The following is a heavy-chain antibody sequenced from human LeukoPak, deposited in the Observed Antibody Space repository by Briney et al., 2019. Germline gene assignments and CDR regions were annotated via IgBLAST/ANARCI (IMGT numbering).Heavy chain of an antibody. CDR1: GFTFSSYW. V-gene: IGHV3-7*02. J-gene: IGHJ4*02. D-gene: IGHD1-1*01. CDR2: IKQDGSEK. CDR3: AKGAALLERTGYFDY. Sequence: PGGSLRLSCAASGFTFSSYWMSWVRQAPGKGLEWVANIKQDGSEKYYVDSVKGRFTISRDNAKNSLYLQMNSLRAEDTAVYYCAKGAALLERTGYFDYWGQGTLVTVSS.